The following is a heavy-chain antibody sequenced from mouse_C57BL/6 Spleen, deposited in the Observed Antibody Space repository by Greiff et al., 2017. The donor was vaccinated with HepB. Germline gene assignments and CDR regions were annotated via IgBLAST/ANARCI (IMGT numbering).Heavy chain of an antibody. J-gene: IGHJ3*01. CDR3: ARSWDYDYDGFAY. D-gene: IGHD2-4*01. CDR1: GYSFTDYN. CDR2: INPNYGTT. Sequence: VQLKESGPELVKPGASVKISCKASGYSFTDYNMNWVKQSNGKSLEWIGVINPNYGTTSYNQKFKGKATLTVDQSSSTAYMQLNSLTSEDSAVYYCARSWDYDYDGFAYWGQGTLVTVSA. V-gene: IGHV1-39*01.